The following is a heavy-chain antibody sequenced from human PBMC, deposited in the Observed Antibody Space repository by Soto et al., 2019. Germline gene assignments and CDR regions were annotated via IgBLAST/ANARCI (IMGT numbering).Heavy chain of an antibody. D-gene: IGHD3-3*01. CDR2: ISGSDGKT. V-gene: IGHV3-23*01. J-gene: IGHJ4*02. Sequence: GGSMRLSCAASGFSFGSYALSWVRQAPGKGLEWVSTISGSDGKTFYADSVKGRFSISRDTSQNTLYLQMNSLRADDTAIYYCARWSYLDYWGQGTRVTVYS. CDR1: GFSFGSYA. CDR3: ARWSYLDY.